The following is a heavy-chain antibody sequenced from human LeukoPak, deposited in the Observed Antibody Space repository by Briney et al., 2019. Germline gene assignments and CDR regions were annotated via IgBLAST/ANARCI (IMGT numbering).Heavy chain of an antibody. CDR2: IYYSGST. D-gene: IGHD2-21*02. CDR1: GGSISSYY. J-gene: IGHJ6*03. Sequence: SSETLSLTCTVSGGSISSYYWSWIRQPPGKGLEWIGYIYYSGSTNYNPSLKSRVTISVDTSKNQFSLKLSSVTAADTAVYYCARVYCGGDCYPLVNYYYYMDVWGKGTTVTVSS. V-gene: IGHV4-59*01. CDR3: ARVYCGGDCYPLVNYYYYMDV.